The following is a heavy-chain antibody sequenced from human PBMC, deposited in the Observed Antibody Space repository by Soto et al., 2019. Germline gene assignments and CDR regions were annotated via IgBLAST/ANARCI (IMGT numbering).Heavy chain of an antibody. CDR3: ARAFGYYGAGSYYNLGDPFEI. CDR1: GGSISSYY. CDR2: IYYSGST. D-gene: IGHD3-10*01. Sequence: SETLSLTCTVSGGSISSYYWSWIRQPPGKGLEWIGYIYYSGSTNYNPSLKSRVTISVDTSKNQFSLKLSSVTAADTAVYYCARAFGYYGAGSYYNLGDPFEIWAQGTMVTVAS. V-gene: IGHV4-59*01. J-gene: IGHJ3*02.